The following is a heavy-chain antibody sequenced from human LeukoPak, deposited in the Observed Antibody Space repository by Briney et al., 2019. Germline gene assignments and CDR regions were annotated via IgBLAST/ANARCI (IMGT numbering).Heavy chain of an antibody. CDR1: GGSISSGSYY. CDR3: ATEPTRTPYYYMDV. V-gene: IGHV4-61*02. J-gene: IGHJ6*03. D-gene: IGHD1-1*01. CDR2: IYTSGSA. Sequence: SETLSLTCTVSGGSISSGSYYWSWIRQPAGKGLEWIGRIYTSGSANYNPSLKSRVTISVDTSKNQFSLKLSSVTAADTAVYYCATEPTRTPYYYMDVWGTGTTVIVSS.